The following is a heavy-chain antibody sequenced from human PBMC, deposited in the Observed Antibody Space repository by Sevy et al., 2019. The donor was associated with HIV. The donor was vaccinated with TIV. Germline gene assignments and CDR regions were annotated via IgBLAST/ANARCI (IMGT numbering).Heavy chain of an antibody. CDR2: IYPGDSDT. D-gene: IGHD3-22*01. Sequence: GESLKISCKGSGYSFTSYWIGWVRQMPGKGLEWMGIIYPGDSDTRYSPSFQGQFTISADKSISTAYLQWSSLKASDTAMYYCARPSARSGYLGVDAFDIWGQGTMVTVSS. CDR3: ARPSARSGYLGVDAFDI. J-gene: IGHJ3*02. V-gene: IGHV5-51*01. CDR1: GYSFTSYW.